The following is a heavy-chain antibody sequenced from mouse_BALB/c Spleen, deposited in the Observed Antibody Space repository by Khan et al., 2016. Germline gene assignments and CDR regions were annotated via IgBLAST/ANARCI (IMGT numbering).Heavy chain of an antibody. Sequence: QIQLVQSGPELKKPGETVRISCKASGYTFTTAGMQWVQKMPGTGLKWIGWINTHSGVPKYAEDFKGRFAFSLETSASTAYLQINNLRNVDTATYFCARSGNCFDYWGQGTTLTVSS. V-gene: IGHV9-4*02. J-gene: IGHJ2*01. CDR2: INTHSGVP. D-gene: IGHD1-1*02. CDR3: ARSGNCFDY. CDR1: GYTFTTAG.